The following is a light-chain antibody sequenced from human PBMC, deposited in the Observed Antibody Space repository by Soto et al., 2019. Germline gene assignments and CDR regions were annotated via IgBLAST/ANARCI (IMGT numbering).Light chain of an antibody. Sequence: DIQVTQSPSTLSASVGDRVTITCGASQSIGTWLAWYQQKPGKAPKLLIFDASTLESGVPSRFSGSGSGTDFTLTISSLQPDDFATYYCQQYSDSSGAFGQGTRVELK. V-gene: IGKV1-5*01. CDR1: QSIGTW. CDR3: QQYSDSSGA. J-gene: IGKJ1*01. CDR2: DAS.